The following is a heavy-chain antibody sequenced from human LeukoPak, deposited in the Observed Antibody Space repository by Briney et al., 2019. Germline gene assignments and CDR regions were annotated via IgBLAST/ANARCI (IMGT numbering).Heavy chain of an antibody. CDR2: IYTSGST. CDR3: ARDRYYGSGSTNWFDP. V-gene: IGHV4-61*02. D-gene: IGHD3-10*01. CDR1: GGSISSGSYY. Sequence: SETLSLTCTVSGGSISSGSYYWSWIRQPAGKGLEWIGRIYTSGSTNYNPSLKSRVTISVDTSKNQFSLKLSSVTAADTAVYYCARDRYYGSGSTNWFDPWGQGTLVTVSS. J-gene: IGHJ5*02.